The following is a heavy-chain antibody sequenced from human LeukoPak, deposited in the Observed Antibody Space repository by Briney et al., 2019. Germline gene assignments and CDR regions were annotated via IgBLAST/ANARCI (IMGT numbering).Heavy chain of an antibody. J-gene: IGHJ6*02. V-gene: IGHV1-2*02. D-gene: IGHD2-15*01. CDR2: INPNSGGT. Sequence: ASVKVSCKASGYTFTGYYMHWVRQAPGQGLEWMGWINPNSGGTNYAQKFQGRVTMTRDTSISTAYMELSSLRSEDTAVYYCARAPFGCSGGSCYSYYYYGMDVWGQGTTVTVSS. CDR3: ARAPFGCSGGSCYSYYYYGMDV. CDR1: GYTFTGYY.